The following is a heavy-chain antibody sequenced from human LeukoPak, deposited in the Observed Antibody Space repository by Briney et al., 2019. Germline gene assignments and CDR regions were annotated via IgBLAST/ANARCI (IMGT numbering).Heavy chain of an antibody. D-gene: IGHD4-23*01. Sequence: SVKVSCKASGGTFSSYAISWVRQAPGQGLEWMGGIIPSFGTANYAQKFQGRVTITADESTSTAYMELSSLRSEDTAVYYCARTATSRWGYYYMDVWGKGTTVTISS. CDR3: ARTATSRWGYYYMDV. J-gene: IGHJ6*03. CDR2: IIPSFGTA. CDR1: GGTFSSYA. V-gene: IGHV1-69*13.